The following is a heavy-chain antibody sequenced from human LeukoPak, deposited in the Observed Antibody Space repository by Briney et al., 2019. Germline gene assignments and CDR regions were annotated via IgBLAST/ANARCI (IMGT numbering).Heavy chain of an antibody. Sequence: ASVKVSCKVSGHTLTELSMHWVRQAPGKGLEWMGGFDPEDGETIYAQKFQGRVTMTEDTSTDTAYMELSSLRSEDTAVYYCATTPWSPYYYGMDVWGQGTTVTVSS. V-gene: IGHV1-24*01. CDR1: GHTLTELS. J-gene: IGHJ6*02. CDR2: FDPEDGET. CDR3: ATTPWSPYYYGMDV.